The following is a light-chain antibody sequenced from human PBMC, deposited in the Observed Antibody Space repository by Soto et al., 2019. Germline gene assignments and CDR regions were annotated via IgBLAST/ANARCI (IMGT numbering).Light chain of an antibody. CDR2: EVT. V-gene: IGLV2-14*01. J-gene: IGLJ1*01. CDR1: SSDVGYYNY. CDR3: SSYTTSSTRV. Sequence: QSALTQPASVSGSPGQSITISCTGTSSDVGYYNYVSWYQHHPGKAPKLMIYEVTNRPSGVSNRFSGSKSGNTASLTISGLQAEDEADYYCSSYTTSSTRVFGTGTKLT.